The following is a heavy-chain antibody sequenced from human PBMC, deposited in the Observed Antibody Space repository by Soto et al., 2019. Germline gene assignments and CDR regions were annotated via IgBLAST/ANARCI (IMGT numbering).Heavy chain of an antibody. J-gene: IGHJ6*02. Sequence: VASVKVSCKASGYTFTSYGISWVRQAPGQGLEWMGWISAYNGNTNYAQKLQGRVTMTTDTSTSTAYMELRSLRSDDTAVYYCARGGYDILTGYYIHYYYGMDVWGQGTTLTVSS. CDR2: ISAYNGNT. D-gene: IGHD3-9*01. V-gene: IGHV1-18*01. CDR1: GYTFTSYG. CDR3: ARGGYDILTGYYIHYYYGMDV.